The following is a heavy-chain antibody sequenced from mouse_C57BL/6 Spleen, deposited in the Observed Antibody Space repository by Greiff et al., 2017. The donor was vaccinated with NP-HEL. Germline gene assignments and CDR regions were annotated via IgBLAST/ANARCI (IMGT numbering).Heavy chain of an antibody. CDR2: IDPSDSET. CDR1: GYTFTSYW. Sequence: QVQLQQSGAELVRPGSSVKLSCKASGYTFTSYWMHWVKQRPIQGLEWIGNIDPSDSETHYNQKFKDKATLTVDKSSSTAYMQLSSLTSEDSAVYYCARERYGSSGFDYWGQGTTLTVSS. CDR3: ARERYGSSGFDY. J-gene: IGHJ2*01. D-gene: IGHD1-1*01. V-gene: IGHV1-52*01.